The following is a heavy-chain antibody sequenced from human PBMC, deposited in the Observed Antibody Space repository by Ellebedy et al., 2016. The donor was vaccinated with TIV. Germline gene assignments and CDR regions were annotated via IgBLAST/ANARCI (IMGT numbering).Heavy chain of an antibody. D-gene: IGHD6-19*01. J-gene: IGHJ3*02. CDR3: TKRGVGWAAFDI. CDR2: ISGSGDTT. V-gene: IGHV3-23*01. Sequence: GESLKISCVASGFPFSSYAMSWVRQAPGKGLEWVSAISGSGDTTYYADSVKGRFTISRDNSQDTVHLQMHSRRAEDTAVYYCTKRGVGWAAFDIWGPGTMVTVSS. CDR1: GFPFSSYA.